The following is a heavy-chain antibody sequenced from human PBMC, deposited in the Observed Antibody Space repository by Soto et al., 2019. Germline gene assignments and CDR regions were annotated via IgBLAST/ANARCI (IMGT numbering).Heavy chain of an antibody. CDR1: GFTFSNYV. Sequence: QVQLVESGGGVVQPGRSLRLSCAASGFTFSNYVMHWVRQAPGKGLEWVAVMSNDGSNKRYADAVKDRFTISRDNSKNTLYLQMYGLRVEDTAVYYCAKEQGSSWYSSYYYYYGMDVWGQGTTVTVSS. V-gene: IGHV3-30*18. CDR3: AKEQGSSWYSSYYYYYGMDV. CDR2: MSNDGSNK. J-gene: IGHJ6*02. D-gene: IGHD6-13*01.